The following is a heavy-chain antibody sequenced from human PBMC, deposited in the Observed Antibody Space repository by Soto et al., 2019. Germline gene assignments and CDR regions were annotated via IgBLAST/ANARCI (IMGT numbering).Heavy chain of an antibody. CDR2: IIPIFGTG. CDR1: GGTFSSYA. V-gene: IGHV1-69*01. Sequence: QVQLVQSGAEVKKPGSSVKVSCKASGGTFSSYAISWVRQAPGQGLEWMGGIIPIFGTGNYAQKFEGRVTITADESTSTAYMELGSLRSEDTAVYYCARSGDEGNWFDPWGQGTLVTVSS. CDR3: ARSGDEGNWFDP. J-gene: IGHJ5*02.